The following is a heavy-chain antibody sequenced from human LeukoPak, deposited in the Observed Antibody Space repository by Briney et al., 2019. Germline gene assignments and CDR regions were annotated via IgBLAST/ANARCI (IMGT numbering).Heavy chain of an antibody. CDR3: ARHVPAAGIVDY. D-gene: IGHD6-13*01. CDR1: GYSFTNYW. Sequence: GESLKISCKGSGYSFTNYWIGWVRQMPGKGLEWMGIIYPGDSDTRFSPFFQGQVTISADKSISTAYLQWSSLKASDTAMYFCARHVPAAGIVDYWGQGTLVTVSS. CDR2: IYPGDSDT. J-gene: IGHJ4*02. V-gene: IGHV5-51*01.